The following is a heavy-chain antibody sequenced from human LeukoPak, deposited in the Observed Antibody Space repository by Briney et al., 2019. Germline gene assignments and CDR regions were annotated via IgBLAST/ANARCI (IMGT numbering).Heavy chain of an antibody. D-gene: IGHD3-9*01. CDR2: ISSSSSTI. CDR3: ARDDKYYDILTGFNWFDP. J-gene: IGHJ5*02. V-gene: IGHV3-48*04. CDR1: GFTFSSYS. Sequence: PGGSLRLSCAASGFTFSSYSMNWVRQAPEKGLEWVSYISSSSSTIYYADSVKSRFTISRDNAKNSLYLQMNSLRAEVTAVYYCARDDKYYDILTGFNWFDPWGQGTLVTVSS.